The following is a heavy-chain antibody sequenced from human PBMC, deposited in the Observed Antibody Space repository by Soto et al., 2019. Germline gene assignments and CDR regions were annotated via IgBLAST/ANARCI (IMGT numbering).Heavy chain of an antibody. J-gene: IGHJ4*02. D-gene: IGHD3-22*01. V-gene: IGHV1-18*01. CDR1: GYSITSYG. Sequence: VKRSCKASGYSITSYGSSLVRRAPGQGLEWMGWISAYNGNTNYAQKLQGRVTMTTDTSTSTAYMELRSLRSDDTAVYYCARDINYLIDAYDSSGSQTPFDYWGQGTLVTVSS. CDR3: ARDINYLIDAYDSSGSQTPFDY. CDR2: ISAYNGNT.